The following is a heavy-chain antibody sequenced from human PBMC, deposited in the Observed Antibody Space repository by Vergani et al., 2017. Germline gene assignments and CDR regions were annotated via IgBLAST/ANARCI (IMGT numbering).Heavy chain of an antibody. Sequence: EVQLVESGGGLVQPGGSLRLSCAASGFTFSSYDMHWVRQATGKGLEWVSAIGTAGDTYYPGSVKGRFTISRENAKNSLYLQMNSLRAGDTAVYYCTTDNQQSSLGHCSVTNCYGGVFDIWGQGTVVTVSS. CDR1: GFTFSSYD. J-gene: IGHJ3*02. V-gene: IGHV3-13*01. CDR2: IGTAGDT. CDR3: TTDNQQSSLGHCSVTNCYGGVFDI. D-gene: IGHD2-15*01.